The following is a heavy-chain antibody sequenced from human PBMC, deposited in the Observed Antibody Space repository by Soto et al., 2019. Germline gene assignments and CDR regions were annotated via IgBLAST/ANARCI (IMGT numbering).Heavy chain of an antibody. CDR1: GYSFTSYW. CDR3: AIVPGIAAAEYYYGMDV. D-gene: IGHD6-13*01. Sequence: GESLKISCKGSGYSFTSYWIGWVRQMPGKGLEWMGIIYPGDSDARYSPSFQGQVTISADKSISTAYLQWSSLKASGTAMYYCAIVPGIAAAEYYYGMDVWGQGTTVTVSS. CDR2: IYPGDSDA. J-gene: IGHJ6*02. V-gene: IGHV5-51*01.